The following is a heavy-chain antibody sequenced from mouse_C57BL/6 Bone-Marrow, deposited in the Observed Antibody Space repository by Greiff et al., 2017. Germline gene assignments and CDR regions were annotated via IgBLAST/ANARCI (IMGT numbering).Heavy chain of an antibody. J-gene: IGHJ1*03. D-gene: IGHD1-1*01. CDR1: GYTFTSYW. CDR2: IHPNSGST. CDR3: ARRGYGSSYWYVDV. V-gene: IGHV1-64*01. Sequence: QVQLQQPGAELVKPGASVKLSCKASGYTFTSYWMHWVKQRPGQGLEWIGMIHPNSGSTNYNEKFKSKATLTVDKSSSTAFLQLSSLASEDSAVYYCARRGYGSSYWYVDVWGTGTTVTVSS.